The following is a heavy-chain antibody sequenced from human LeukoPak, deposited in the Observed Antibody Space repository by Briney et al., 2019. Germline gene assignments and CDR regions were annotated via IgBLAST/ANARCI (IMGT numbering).Heavy chain of an antibody. CDR2: IYYSGST. Sequence: ADTLPLTCTLSCRSISRHYWRWIRQPPGKGLEGIGYIYYSGSTNYNPPLKSRATIPVGTSKNQFALNLTSVTASDKAVYYCASDKWEPRYAFDIWGEGTMVTVSS. CDR3: ASDKWEPRYAFDI. CDR1: CRSISRHY. J-gene: IGHJ3*02. D-gene: IGHD1-26*01. V-gene: IGHV4-59*11.